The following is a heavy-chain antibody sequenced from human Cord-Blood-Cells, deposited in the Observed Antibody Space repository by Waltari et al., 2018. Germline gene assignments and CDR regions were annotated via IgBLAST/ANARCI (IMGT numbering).Heavy chain of an antibody. CDR3: ATTPRTGDPRLIAFDI. Sequence: QVQLVQSGAEVKQPGASVKVSCKVSGYTLTELTMHWLRQAPGKGLEWMGGFDPEEGETIYAQKFQGRVTMTEDTATDTAYMELSSLRSEDTAVYYCATTPRTGDPRLIAFDIWSQGTMVTVSS. D-gene: IGHD7-27*01. J-gene: IGHJ3*02. V-gene: IGHV1-24*01. CDR1: GYTLTELT. CDR2: FDPEEGET.